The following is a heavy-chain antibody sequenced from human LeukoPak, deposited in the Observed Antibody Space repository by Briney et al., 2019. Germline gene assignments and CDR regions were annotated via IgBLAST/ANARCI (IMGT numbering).Heavy chain of an antibody. J-gene: IGHJ4*02. CDR3: AGSTGTTVRDS. Sequence: KTSETLSLTCTVSGGSIRSYYWSWIRQPPGKGLEWIGYIYYSGSTNYNPSLKSRVTISIDTSKNQLSLKLSSVTAADTAVYYCAGSTGTTVRDSWGQGTLVTVSS. D-gene: IGHD1-7*01. CDR1: GGSIRSYY. CDR2: IYYSGST. V-gene: IGHV4-59*08.